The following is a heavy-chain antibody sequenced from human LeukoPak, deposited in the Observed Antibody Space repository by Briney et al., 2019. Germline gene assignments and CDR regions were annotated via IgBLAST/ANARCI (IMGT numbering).Heavy chain of an antibody. CDR1: GFTFSTYG. CDR2: IWFDGSNQ. CDR3: ARDRGSGDSIDL. D-gene: IGHD6-19*01. J-gene: IGHJ3*01. V-gene: IGHV3-33*01. Sequence: GGSLRLSCAASGFTFSTYGMHWVRQAPGKGLEWVAVIWFDGSNQYYVDSVRGRFSISRDNSKNTLYLQMNTLRAEDTGVYYCARDRGSGDSIDLWGQGAMVTVSS.